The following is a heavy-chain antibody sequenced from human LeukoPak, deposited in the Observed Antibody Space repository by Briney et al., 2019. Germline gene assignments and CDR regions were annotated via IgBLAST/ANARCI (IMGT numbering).Heavy chain of an antibody. CDR3: ARDLWWQFDY. V-gene: IGHV4-59*11. CDR2: IYYSGST. CDR1: GGSISSHY. J-gene: IGHJ4*02. D-gene: IGHD2-21*01. Sequence: SETLSLTCTVSGGSISSHYWSWIRQPPGKGLEWIGYIYYSGSTNYNPSLRSRVTISVDTSKDQFSLKLSSVTAADTAVYYCARDLWWQFDYWGQGTLVTVSS.